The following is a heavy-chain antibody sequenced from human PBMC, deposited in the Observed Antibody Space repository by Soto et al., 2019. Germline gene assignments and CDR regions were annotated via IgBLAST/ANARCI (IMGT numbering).Heavy chain of an antibody. J-gene: IGHJ6*02. V-gene: IGHV3-23*01. Sequence: GGSLRLSCAASGFTFSSYAMTWVRQAPGKGLEWVSAISGSGGSTYYADSVKGRFTISRDNSKNTLYLQMNSLRAEDTTVYYCAKGRDCSGTSFLYGMDVGRQGTTVTVSS. CDR2: ISGSGGST. CDR3: AKGRDCSGTSFLYGMDV. D-gene: IGHD2-2*01. CDR1: GFTFSSYA.